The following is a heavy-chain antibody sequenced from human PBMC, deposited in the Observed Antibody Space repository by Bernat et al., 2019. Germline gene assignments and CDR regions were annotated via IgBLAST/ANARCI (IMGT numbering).Heavy chain of an antibody. V-gene: IGHV3-23*04. CDR2: ISGSGGST. J-gene: IGHJ4*02. CDR1: GFTFSSYA. Sequence: EVQLVESGGGLVQPGGSLRLSCAASGFTFSSYAMSWVRQAPGKGLEWVSAISGSGGSTYYADSVKGRFTISRDNSKNMLYLQMNSLRAEDTAVYYCAASGYYSKGYFDYWGQGTLVTVSS. D-gene: IGHD3-3*01. CDR3: AASGYYSKGYFDY.